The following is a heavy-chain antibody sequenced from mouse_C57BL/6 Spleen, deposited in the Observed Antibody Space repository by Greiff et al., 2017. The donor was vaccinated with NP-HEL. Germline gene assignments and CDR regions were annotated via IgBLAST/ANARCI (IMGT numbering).Heavy chain of an antibody. D-gene: IGHD1-1*01. CDR2: INPGSGGT. CDR3: ARKDYYGSSYVGDY. CDR1: GYAFTNYL. J-gene: IGHJ2*01. Sequence: VQLQQSGAELVRPGTSVKVSCKASGYAFTNYLIEWVKQRPGQGLEWIGVINPGSGGTNYNEKFKGKATLTADKSSSTAYMQLSSLTSEDSAVYFCARKDYYGSSYVGDYWGQGTTLTVSS. V-gene: IGHV1-54*01.